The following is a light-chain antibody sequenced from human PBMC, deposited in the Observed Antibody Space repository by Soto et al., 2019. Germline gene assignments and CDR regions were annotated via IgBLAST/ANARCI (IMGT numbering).Light chain of an antibody. CDR1: QSISSW. CDR3: QQYYTFPWT. CDR2: KAS. J-gene: IGKJ1*01. Sequence: DIQMTQSPSTLSASVGDRVTITCRASQSISSWLAWYQQRPGQAPKLLIYKASNLERGVPSRFSGSGSGTELTLTISSLHTDDFATYYCQQYYTFPWTFGPGTKVDIK. V-gene: IGKV1-5*03.